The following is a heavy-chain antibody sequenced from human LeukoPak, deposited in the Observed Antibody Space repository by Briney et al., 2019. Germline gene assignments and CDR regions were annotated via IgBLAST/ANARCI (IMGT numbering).Heavy chain of an antibody. CDR3: ARPDYSRGFDY. CDR1: GYTFTSYD. CDR2: MNPNSGNT. Sequence: ASVKVSCKAPGYTFTSYDINWVRQATGQGLEWMGWMNPNSGNTGYAQKFQGRVTITRNTSISTAYMELSSLRSEDTAVYYCARPDYSRGFDYWGQGTLVTVSS. D-gene: IGHD4-11*01. V-gene: IGHV1-8*03. J-gene: IGHJ4*02.